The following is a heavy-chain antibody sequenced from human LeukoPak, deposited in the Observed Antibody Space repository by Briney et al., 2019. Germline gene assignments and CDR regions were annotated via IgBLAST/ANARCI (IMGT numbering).Heavy chain of an antibody. V-gene: IGHV3-21*01. Sequence: GGSLRLSCAVSGFTFSSYSMNWVRQAPGKGLEWVSFISSSSSYIYYADSVKGRFTISRDNAKNSLYLQMNSLRAEDTAVYYCARVYGGNSDDAFDIWGQGTMVTVSS. D-gene: IGHD4-23*01. J-gene: IGHJ3*02. CDR1: GFTFSSYS. CDR2: ISSSSSYI. CDR3: ARVYGGNSDDAFDI.